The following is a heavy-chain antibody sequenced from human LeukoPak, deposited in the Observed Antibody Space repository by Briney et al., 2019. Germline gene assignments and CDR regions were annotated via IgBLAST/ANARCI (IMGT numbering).Heavy chain of an antibody. J-gene: IGHJ5*02. CDR3: ARGAPIWDIVVVVAADWFDP. V-gene: IGHV4-34*01. Sequence: SETLSLTCAVYGGSFSGYYWSWIRQPPGKGLEWIGEINHSGSTNYNPSLKSRGTISVDTSKNQFSLKLSSVTAADTAVYYCARGAPIWDIVVVVAADWFDPWGQGTLVTVSS. CDR2: INHSGST. CDR1: GGSFSGYY. D-gene: IGHD2-15*01.